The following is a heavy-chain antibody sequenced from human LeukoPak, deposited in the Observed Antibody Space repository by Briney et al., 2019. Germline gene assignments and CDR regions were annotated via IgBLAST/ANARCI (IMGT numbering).Heavy chain of an antibody. J-gene: IGHJ5*02. CDR2: INPNSGGT. D-gene: IGHD6-6*01. Sequence: ASVKVSCKASGYTFTGYYMHWVRQAPGQGLEWMGWINPNSGGTNYAQKVQGRVTMTRDTSISTAYMELSRLRSDDTAVYYCARIGRIAARRGNWFDPWGQGTLVTVSS. CDR3: ARIGRIAARRGNWFDP. CDR1: GYTFTGYY. V-gene: IGHV1-2*02.